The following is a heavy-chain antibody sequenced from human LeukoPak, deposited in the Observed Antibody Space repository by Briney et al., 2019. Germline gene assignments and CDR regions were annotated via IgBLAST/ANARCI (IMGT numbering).Heavy chain of an antibody. CDR3: ARLRPSGTSDY. J-gene: IGHJ4*02. Sequence: SETLSLTCSVSGDSMNNYYRNWIRQPPGKGLEWIGYIYYSGSAKYNPSVKSRVTISVDTSKNQFSLKLSSVTAADTAVYFCARLRPSGTSDYWGQGTLVTVSS. CDR1: GDSMNNYY. D-gene: IGHD3-10*01. CDR2: IYYSGSA. V-gene: IGHV4-59*01.